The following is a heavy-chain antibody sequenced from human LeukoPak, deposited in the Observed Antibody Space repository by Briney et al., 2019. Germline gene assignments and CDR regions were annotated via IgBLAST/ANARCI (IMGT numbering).Heavy chain of an antibody. Sequence: SQTLSLTCAISGDSVSSNSAAWNWIRQSPSRGLEWLGRTYYRSKWYNDYAVSVKSRITINPDTSKNQFSLQLNSVTPEDTAVYCCARGAGTTKAGNWFDPWGQGTLVTVSS. CDR2: TYYRSKWYN. V-gene: IGHV6-1*01. D-gene: IGHD1-7*01. J-gene: IGHJ5*02. CDR3: ARGAGTTKAGNWFDP. CDR1: GDSVSSNSAA.